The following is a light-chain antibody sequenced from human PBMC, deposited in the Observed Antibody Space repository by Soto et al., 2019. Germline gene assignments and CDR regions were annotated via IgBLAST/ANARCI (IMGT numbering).Light chain of an antibody. V-gene: IGLV2-14*01. CDR3: GSYASSSTLYV. J-gene: IGLJ1*01. Sequence: QSALTQPASVSGSPGQSITISCTGTSSDVGGYNYVSWYQQHSGKAPKLMIYDVSNRPSGVSNRFSGSKSGNTASLTISGLQAEDEADHYCGSYASSSTLYVFGTGTKVTV. CDR1: SSDVGGYNY. CDR2: DVS.